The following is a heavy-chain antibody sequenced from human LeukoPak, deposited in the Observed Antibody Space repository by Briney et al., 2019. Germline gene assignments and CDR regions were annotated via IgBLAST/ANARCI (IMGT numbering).Heavy chain of an antibody. CDR3: ARAIRNQLLSDH. J-gene: IGHJ4*02. Sequence: EASVKVSCKASGYTFSTYDVIWVRQATGQGLEWMGWMNPNSGNTGYALKFRGRVTMTGDTSISTAYMELSSLISEDTAVYYCARAIRNQLLSDHWGPGTLVTVSS. D-gene: IGHD2-2*01. CDR1: GYTFSTYD. V-gene: IGHV1-8*01. CDR2: MNPNSGNT.